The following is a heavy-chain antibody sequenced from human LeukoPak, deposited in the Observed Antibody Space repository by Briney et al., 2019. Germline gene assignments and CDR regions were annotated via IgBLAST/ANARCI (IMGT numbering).Heavy chain of an antibody. CDR1: GFAFSSYE. V-gene: IGHV3-48*03. J-gene: IGHJ4*02. D-gene: IGHD4-23*01. Sequence: GGSLRLSCAASGFAFSSYEMNWVRQAPGKGLEWVSYISSSGNTINYADSVKGRFTISRDNAKNSLYLQMNSLRAEDTAVYYCARDYGGSSPFDYWGQGTLVTVSS. CDR3: ARDYGGSSPFDY. CDR2: ISSSGNTI.